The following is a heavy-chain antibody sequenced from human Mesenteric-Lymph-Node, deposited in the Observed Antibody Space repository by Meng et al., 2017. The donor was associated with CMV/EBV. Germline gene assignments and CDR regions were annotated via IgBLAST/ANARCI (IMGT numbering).Heavy chain of an antibody. Sequence: GGSLRLSCVASGFPFSNYAMNWVRQAPGKGLEWVSGIIGSAGEKSHADSVNGRFIISRDNSKDTLYLQMNSLRVEDTAVYYCARGDCSSTSCYHPSNSGLDVWGQGTTVTVSS. J-gene: IGHJ6*02. V-gene: IGHV3-23*01. CDR3: ARGDCSSTSCYHPSNSGLDV. D-gene: IGHD2-2*01. CDR2: IIGSAGEK. CDR1: GFPFSNYA.